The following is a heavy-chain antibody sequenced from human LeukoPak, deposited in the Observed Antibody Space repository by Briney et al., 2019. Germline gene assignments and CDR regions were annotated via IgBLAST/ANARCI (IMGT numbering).Heavy chain of an antibody. Sequence: ASVKVSCKASGYTFTGYYMHWVRQAPGQGLEWMGWISAYNGNTNYAQKFQGRGTITTDTSTSTAHMALRSLRSDDTAVYYCARQGYSGHSQGAADYWGQGTLVTVSS. V-gene: IGHV1-18*04. J-gene: IGHJ4*02. D-gene: IGHD4-23*01. CDR3: ARQGYSGHSQGAADY. CDR2: ISAYNGNT. CDR1: GYTFTGYY.